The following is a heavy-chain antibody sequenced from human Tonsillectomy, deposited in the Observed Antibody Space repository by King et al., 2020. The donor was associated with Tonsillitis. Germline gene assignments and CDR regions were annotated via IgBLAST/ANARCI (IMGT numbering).Heavy chain of an antibody. CDR2: IDPDGIAT. CDR1: GFTFSSYW. CDR3: ARDSFGPKDY. J-gene: IGHJ4*02. Sequence: VQLVESGGGLVQPGGSLRLSCAASGFTFSSYWMHWVRQAPGKGLVWVSRIDPDGIATTYAGSVKGRFTISRDNAKNTPYLQMNSLRTEDTAVYYCARDSFGPKDYWGQGTLVTVSS. D-gene: IGHD3-3*01. V-gene: IGHV3-74*01.